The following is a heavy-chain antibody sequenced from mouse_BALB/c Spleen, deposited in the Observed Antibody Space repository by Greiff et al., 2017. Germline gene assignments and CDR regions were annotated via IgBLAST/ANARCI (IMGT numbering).Heavy chain of an antibody. CDR3: ARLTTVVAPDY. V-gene: IGHV5-12-1*01. CDR1: GFAFSSYD. J-gene: IGHJ2*01. Sequence: VQLKESGGGLVKPGGSLKLSCAASGFAFSSYDMSWVRQTPEKRLEWVAYISSGGGSTYYPDTVKGRFTISRDNAKNTLYLQMSSLKSEDTAMYYCARLTTVVAPDYWGQGTTLTVSS. CDR2: ISSGGGST. D-gene: IGHD1-1*01.